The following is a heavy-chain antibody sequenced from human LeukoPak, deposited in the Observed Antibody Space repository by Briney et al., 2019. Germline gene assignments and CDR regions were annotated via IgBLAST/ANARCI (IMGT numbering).Heavy chain of an antibody. J-gene: IGHJ4*02. CDR1: GYSISSGYY. CDR2: LYHTGNT. Sequence: SETLSLTCTVSGYSISSGYYWGWIRQPPGKGLEWIGSLYHTGNTYYNPSLKSRVTISLDTSKNQFSLKLSSVTAADTAVYFCARHPFGTHHFDYWGQGSLVTVSS. D-gene: IGHD3-16*01. V-gene: IGHV4-38-2*02. CDR3: ARHPFGTHHFDY.